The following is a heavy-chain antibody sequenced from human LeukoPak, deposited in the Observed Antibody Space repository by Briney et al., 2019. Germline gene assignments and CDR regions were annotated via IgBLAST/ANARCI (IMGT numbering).Heavy chain of an antibody. D-gene: IGHD1-26*01. Sequence: SETLSLTCAVYGGSFSGYYWSWIRKPPGKGLEWIGEINHSGSTNYNPSLKSRVTISVDTSKNQFSLKLSSVTAADTAVYYCARESSGSYIIPYYFDSWGQGTLVTVSS. CDR3: ARESSGSYIIPYYFDS. CDR2: INHSGST. J-gene: IGHJ4*02. CDR1: GGSFSGYY. V-gene: IGHV4-34*01.